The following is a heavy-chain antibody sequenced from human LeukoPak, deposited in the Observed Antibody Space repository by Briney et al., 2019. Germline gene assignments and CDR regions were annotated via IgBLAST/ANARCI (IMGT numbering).Heavy chain of an antibody. D-gene: IGHD6-13*01. CDR2: IYPGDSDT. CDR3: ARRYSSSLFDY. J-gene: IGHJ4*02. V-gene: IGHV5-51*01. Sequence: GESLKISCMGSGYSFTSYWIGWVRQMPGKGLEWMGIIYPGDSDTRYSPSFQGQVTISADKSISTAYLQWSSLKASGTAMYYCARRYSSSLFDYWGQGTLVTVSS. CDR1: GYSFTSYW.